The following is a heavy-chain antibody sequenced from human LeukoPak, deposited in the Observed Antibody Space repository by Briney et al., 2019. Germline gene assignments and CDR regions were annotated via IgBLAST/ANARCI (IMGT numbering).Heavy chain of an antibody. V-gene: IGHV1-3*03. CDR2: IKTVNGDT. CDR3: ARVAGTLFDY. D-gene: IGHD6-19*01. J-gene: IGHJ4*02. Sequence: ASVKVSCKASGYIFTNYAIHWLRQAPGQGLEWMGWIKTVNGDTKYSQEFQGRLTITSDTSASTAYLELSSLRFEDMAVYHCARVAGTLFDYWGQGTLVTVSS. CDR1: GYIFTNYA.